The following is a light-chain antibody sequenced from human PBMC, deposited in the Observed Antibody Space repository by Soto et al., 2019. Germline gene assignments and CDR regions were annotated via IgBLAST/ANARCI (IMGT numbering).Light chain of an antibody. J-gene: IGKJ1*01. CDR3: LQDHDDSWA. V-gene: IGKV1D-16*01. CDR2: GAS. CDR1: QGISNW. Sequence: DIQMTQSPSSLSASVGDRVTITCRASQGISNWLAWYQRKPEKAPKSLIYGASTLQSGVPSTFSGSASGTDFTLTISGLQPEDFATFYCLQDHDDSWAFGQGTKVEIK.